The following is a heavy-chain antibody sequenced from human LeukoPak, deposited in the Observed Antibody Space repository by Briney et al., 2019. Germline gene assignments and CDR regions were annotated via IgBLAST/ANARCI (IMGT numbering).Heavy chain of an antibody. D-gene: IGHD6-13*01. Sequence: PGGSLRLSCAASGFTFSSYGMHWVRQAPGKGLEWVAVISYDGSNKYYADSVKGRFTISRDNSKNTLYLQMNSLRAEDTAVYYCAKIVAAAGFDYWGQGTLVTFSS. J-gene: IGHJ4*02. CDR3: AKIVAAAGFDY. V-gene: IGHV3-30*18. CDR2: ISYDGSNK. CDR1: GFTFSSYG.